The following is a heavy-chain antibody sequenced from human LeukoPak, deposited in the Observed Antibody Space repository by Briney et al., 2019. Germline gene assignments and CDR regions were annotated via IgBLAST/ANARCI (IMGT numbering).Heavy chain of an antibody. J-gene: IGHJ5*02. V-gene: IGHV3-21*01. CDR2: ISSSSSYI. Sequence: GGSLRLSCAASGFTFSSYEMNWVRQAPGKGLEWVSSISSSSSYIYYADSVKGRFTISRDNAKNSLYLQMNSLRAEDTAVYYCAREYYSSSWYWNWFDPWGQGTLVTVSS. CDR1: GFTFSSYE. CDR3: AREYYSSSWYWNWFDP. D-gene: IGHD6-13*01.